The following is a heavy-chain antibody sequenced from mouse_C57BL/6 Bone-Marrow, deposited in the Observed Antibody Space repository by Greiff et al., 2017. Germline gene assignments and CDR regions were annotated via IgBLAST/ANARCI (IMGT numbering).Heavy chain of an antibody. J-gene: IGHJ3*01. CDR1: GYTFTGYW. CDR3: ARFYDDVPFAY. D-gene: IGHD2-3*01. Sequence: QVQLQQSGAELMKPGASVKLSCKATGYTFTGYWIEWVKQRPGHGLEWIGEILPGSGSTNYNEQFKGKATFTAATSSNTAYLQLSSLTTEDSALYYCARFYDDVPFAYWGQGTLVTVSA. CDR2: ILPGSGST. V-gene: IGHV1-9*01.